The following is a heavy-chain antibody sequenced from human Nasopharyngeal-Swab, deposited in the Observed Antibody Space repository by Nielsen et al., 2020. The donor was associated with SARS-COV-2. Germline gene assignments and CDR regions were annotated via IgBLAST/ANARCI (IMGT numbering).Heavy chain of an antibody. V-gene: IGHV3-33*05. J-gene: IGHJ6*03. D-gene: IGHD3-9*01. CDR2: ISYDGSNK. Sequence: WIRQPPGKGLEWVAVISYDGSNKYYADSVKGRFTISRDNSKNTPYLQMNSLRAEDTAVYYCARFGLYDTLTGYYSHYYMDVWGKGTTVTVSS. CDR3: ARFGLYDTLTGYYSHYYMDV.